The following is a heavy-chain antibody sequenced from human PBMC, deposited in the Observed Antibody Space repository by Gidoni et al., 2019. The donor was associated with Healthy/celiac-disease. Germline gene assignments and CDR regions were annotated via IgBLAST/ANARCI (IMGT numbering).Heavy chain of an antibody. J-gene: IGHJ5*02. CDR1: GFPFSSYA. D-gene: IGHD3-10*01. Sequence: EVQLLESGGGLVQPGGSLRLSCAASGFPFSSYAMSWVRQAPGKGLEWVSAISGSGGSTYYADSVKGRFTISRDNSKNTLYLQMNSLRAEDTAVYYCAKDPTGVIRPSMFDPWGQGTLVTVSS. CDR3: AKDPTGVIRPSMFDP. V-gene: IGHV3-23*01. CDR2: ISGSGGST.